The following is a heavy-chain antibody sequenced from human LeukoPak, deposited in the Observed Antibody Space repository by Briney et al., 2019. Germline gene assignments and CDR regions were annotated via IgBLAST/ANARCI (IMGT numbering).Heavy chain of an antibody. J-gene: IGHJ6*02. D-gene: IGHD6-19*01. CDR1: GVSIFSSY. CDR2: IYYSGST. Sequence: SETLSLTCTVSGVSIFSSYWNWVRQPPGKGLEWIGYIYYSGSTNYNPSLKSRVTISVDTSKDQFSLKLSSVTAADTAVYYCARGSAVAGTSYYYGMDVWGQGTTVTVSS. CDR3: ARGSAVAGTSYYYGMDV. V-gene: IGHV4-59*01.